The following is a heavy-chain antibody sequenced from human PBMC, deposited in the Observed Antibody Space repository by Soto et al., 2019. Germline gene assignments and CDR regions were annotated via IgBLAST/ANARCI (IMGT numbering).Heavy chain of an antibody. CDR2: ISGSGGST. J-gene: IGHJ4*02. V-gene: IGHV3-23*01. CDR3: AKHDYGEYHYETIFDY. D-gene: IGHD4-17*01. CDR1: GFTFSSYA. Sequence: PGGSLRLSCAASGFTFSSYAMSWVRQAPGKGLEWVSAISGSGGSTYYADSVKGRFTISRDNSKNTLYLQMNSLRAEDTAVYYCAKHDYGEYHYETIFDYWGQGALVTVSS.